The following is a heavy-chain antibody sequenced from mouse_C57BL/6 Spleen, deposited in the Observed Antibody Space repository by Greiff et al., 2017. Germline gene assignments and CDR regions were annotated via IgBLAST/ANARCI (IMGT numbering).Heavy chain of an antibody. Sequence: DVQLQESGPGLVKPSQSLSLTCSVTGYSITSGYYWNWIRQFPGNKLEWMGYISYDGSNNYNPSLKNRISITRDTSKNQFFLKLNSVTTEDTATYYCAREGYYGSSPFSYWGQGTTLTVSS. D-gene: IGHD1-1*01. CDR3: AREGYYGSSPFSY. CDR1: GYSITSGYY. J-gene: IGHJ2*01. V-gene: IGHV3-6*01. CDR2: ISYDGSN.